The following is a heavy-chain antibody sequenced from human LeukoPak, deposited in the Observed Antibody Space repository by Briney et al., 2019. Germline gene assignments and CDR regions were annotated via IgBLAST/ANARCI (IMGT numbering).Heavy chain of an antibody. CDR3: ARERELQFQH. CDR2: IYYSGST. D-gene: IGHD1-26*01. V-gene: IGHV4-39*02. Sequence: WVRQPPGKGLEWIGSIYYSGSTYYNPSLKSRVTISVDTSKNQFSLKLSSVTAADTAVYYCARERELQFQHWGQGTLVTVSS. J-gene: IGHJ1*01.